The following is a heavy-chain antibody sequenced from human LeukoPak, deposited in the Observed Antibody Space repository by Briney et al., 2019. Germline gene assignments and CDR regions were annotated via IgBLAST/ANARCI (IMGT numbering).Heavy chain of an antibody. V-gene: IGHV3-23*01. Sequence: PGGSLRLSCAASGFTFSNYAMSWVRQAPGKGLEWVSTVSSSSGGSIYYADSVKGRFTISRDNSKNTLYLQMNSLRAEDAALYYCAKSFGYTYGSSWDQGTLVTVSS. D-gene: IGHD5-18*01. CDR1: GFTFSNYA. CDR2: VSSSSGGSI. J-gene: IGHJ5*02. CDR3: AKSFGYTYGSS.